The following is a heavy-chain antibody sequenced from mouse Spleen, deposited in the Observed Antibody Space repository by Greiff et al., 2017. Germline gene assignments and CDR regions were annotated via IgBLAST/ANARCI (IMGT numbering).Heavy chain of an antibody. J-gene: IGHJ4*01. V-gene: IGHV1-80*01. CDR2: IYPGDGDT. CDR3: ARGDNFYAMDY. CDR1: GFAFSSYW. Sequence: VQLQQSGAELVKPGASVKISCTASGFAFSSYWMNWVKQRPGKGLEWIGLIYPGDGDTNYNGKFKGKATLTADKSSSTAYMQLSILTSEDSAVYFCARGDNFYAMDYWGQGTSVTVSS. D-gene: IGHD3-2*01.